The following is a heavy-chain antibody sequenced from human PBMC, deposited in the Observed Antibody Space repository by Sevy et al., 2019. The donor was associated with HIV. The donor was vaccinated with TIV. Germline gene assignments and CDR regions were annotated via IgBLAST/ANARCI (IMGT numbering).Heavy chain of an antibody. CDR2: ISYDGKNK. J-gene: IGHJ4*02. D-gene: IGHD3-22*01. V-gene: IGHV3-30*03. CDR3: SRDAGYDTYGYYPSDY. Sequence: GGSLRLSCAASGFTFSTHAMHWVRQAPGKGLEWVAAISYDGKNKYYADSVKGQFTNSREDSKNTLFLQMKSLTPEDTAVYYCSRDAGYDTYGYYPSDYWGQGTLVTVSS. CDR1: GFTFSTHA.